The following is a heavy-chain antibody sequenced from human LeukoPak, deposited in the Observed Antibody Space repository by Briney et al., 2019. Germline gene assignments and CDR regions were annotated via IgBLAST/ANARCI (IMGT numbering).Heavy chain of an antibody. J-gene: IGHJ3*02. CDR3: ARSGSIFGVVHAFDI. CDR2: IYYSGST. Sequence: SETLPLTCTVSGGSISSYYWSWIRQPPGKGLEWIGYIYYSGSTNYNPSLKSRVTISVDTSKNQFSLKLSSVTAADTAVYYCARSGSIFGVVHAFDIWGQGTMVTVSS. V-gene: IGHV4-59*01. CDR1: GGSISSYY. D-gene: IGHD3-3*01.